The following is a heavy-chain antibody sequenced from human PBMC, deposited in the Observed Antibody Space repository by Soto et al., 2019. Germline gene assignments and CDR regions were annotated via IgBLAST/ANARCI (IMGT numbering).Heavy chain of an antibody. CDR3: ARGYESSRRYLPLLDY. J-gene: IGHJ4*02. V-gene: IGHV4-34*01. Sequence: QVQLQQWGAGLLKPSETLSLRCVVNSGSFSGYYWTWIRQTPGKGLEWIGEISHSGSTNYNPSLMSRVTMSADKSKKQFSLRLSSVTAAETALSFCARGYESSRRYLPLLDYWGQGTLVTVSS. CDR2: ISHSGST. CDR1: SGSFSGYY. D-gene: IGHD3-22*01.